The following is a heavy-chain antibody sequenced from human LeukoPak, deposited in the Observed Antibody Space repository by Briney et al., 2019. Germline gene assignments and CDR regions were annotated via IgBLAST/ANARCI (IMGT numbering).Heavy chain of an antibody. CDR3: ARGQVPAARGYNWFDP. CDR1: GWSFNDYY. CDR2: INARGDT. J-gene: IGHJ5*02. Sequence: SETLSLTCAVYGWSFNDYYWNWIRQPPGKGLEWIVEINARGDTNYNPSLKSRVNISVDTSKKQFSLRLTSMIAADTALYYCARGQVPAARGYNWFDPWGQGTLVTVSS. D-gene: IGHD2-2*01. V-gene: IGHV4-34*01.